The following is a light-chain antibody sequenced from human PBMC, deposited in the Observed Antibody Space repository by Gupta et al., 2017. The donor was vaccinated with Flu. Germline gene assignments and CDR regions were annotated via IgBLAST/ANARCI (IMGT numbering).Light chain of an antibody. Sequence: SYDLTQPPSLSVTPVQPASLTCSGAELENKYVCWYQQQPGQSPVLVVYQEIKRPAGRPERLSGSNYGNTVTLTISGTKAMDEGEYYCQAWDGRNVGFGGGTKMNVL. J-gene: IGLJ2*01. CDR3: QAWDGRNVG. V-gene: IGLV3-1*01. CDR1: ELENKY. CDR2: QEI.